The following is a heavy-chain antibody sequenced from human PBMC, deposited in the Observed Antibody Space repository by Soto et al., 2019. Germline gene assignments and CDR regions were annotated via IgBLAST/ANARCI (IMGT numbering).Heavy chain of an antibody. CDR1: GYTFFTYD. V-gene: IGHV1-18*01. D-gene: IGHD5-12*01. Sequence: QVHLVQSGVEVKTPGASVKVSCQASGYTFFTYDISWVRQAPGQGLEWMGWISTYSGDTKYAQKFQGRVTMTTDTSTTTAYLELRSLRSDVTAVYYCARHHGPTTSENGFDPWGQGTLDTVSS. CDR2: ISTYSGDT. CDR3: ARHHGPTTSENGFDP. J-gene: IGHJ5*02.